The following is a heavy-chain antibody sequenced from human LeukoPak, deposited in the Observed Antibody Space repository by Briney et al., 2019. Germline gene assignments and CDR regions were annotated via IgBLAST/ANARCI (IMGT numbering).Heavy chain of an antibody. J-gene: IGHJ3*02. CDR1: GGSISSYY. V-gene: IGHV4-59*01. CDR3: ARHLRPIGLWFGELDARGAFDI. D-gene: IGHD3-10*01. Sequence: PSETLSLTCTVSGGSISSYYWSWIRQPPGKGLEWIGYIYYSGSTNYNPSLKSRVTISVDTSKNQFSLKLSSVTAADTAVYYCARHLRPIGLWFGELDARGAFDIWGQGTMVTVSS. CDR2: IYYSGST.